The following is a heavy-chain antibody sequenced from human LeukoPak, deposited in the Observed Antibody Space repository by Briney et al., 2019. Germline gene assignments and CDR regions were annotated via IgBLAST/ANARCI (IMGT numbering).Heavy chain of an antibody. CDR3: ARGSAYDFWSGYYL. V-gene: IGHV3-21*01. CDR1: GFTFSSYG. Sequence: GGSLRLSCAASGFTFSSYGMHWVRQAPGKGLEWVSSISSSSYIYYADSVKGRFTISRDNAKNSLYLQMNSLRAEDTAVYYCARGSAYDFWSGYYLWGQGTLVTVSS. CDR2: ISSSSYI. J-gene: IGHJ4*02. D-gene: IGHD3-3*01.